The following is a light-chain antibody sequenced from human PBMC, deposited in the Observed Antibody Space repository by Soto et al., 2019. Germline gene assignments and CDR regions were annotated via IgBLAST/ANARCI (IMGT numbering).Light chain of an antibody. CDR2: EVS. V-gene: IGLV2-8*01. J-gene: IGLJ1*01. Sequence: QSVLTQPPSASGSPGQSVTISCTGTSSDVGGYNDVSWYQQHPGKAPKLMIYEVSKRPSGVPDRFSGSKSGNTASLTVSGLQAEDEADYYCSSYAGSNRVFGTGTKLTVL. CDR3: SSYAGSNRV. CDR1: SSDVGGYND.